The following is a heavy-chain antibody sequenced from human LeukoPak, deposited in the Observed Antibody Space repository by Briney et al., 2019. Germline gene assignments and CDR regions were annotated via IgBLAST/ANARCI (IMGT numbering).Heavy chain of an antibody. CDR1: GGSFSGYY. CDR3: ARGQNRVLRYFDWLSHLDI. Sequence: SETLSLTCAVYGGSFSGYYWSWIRQPPGKGLEWIGEINHSGRNNYNPSLKSRVTISVDTSKNQFSLKLSSVTAADTAVYYCARGQNRVLRYFDWLSHLDIWGQGTMVTVSS. D-gene: IGHD3-9*01. J-gene: IGHJ3*02. V-gene: IGHV4-34*01. CDR2: INHSGRN.